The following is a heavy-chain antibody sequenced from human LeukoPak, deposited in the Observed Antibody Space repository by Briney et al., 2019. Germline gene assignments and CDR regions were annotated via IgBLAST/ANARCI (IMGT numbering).Heavy chain of an antibody. V-gene: IGHV1-18*01. CDR3: ARGGYDYLWGSSPDAFDI. CDR1: GYTFTSYG. Sequence: ASVKVSCKASGYTFTSYGITWLRQAPGQGLEWMGWISAYNGNTNYAQKVQGRVTMTTDTSTSTAYMKLRSLRSDDTAVYYCARGGYDYLWGSSPDAFDIWGQGTMVTVSS. J-gene: IGHJ3*02. D-gene: IGHD3-16*01. CDR2: ISAYNGNT.